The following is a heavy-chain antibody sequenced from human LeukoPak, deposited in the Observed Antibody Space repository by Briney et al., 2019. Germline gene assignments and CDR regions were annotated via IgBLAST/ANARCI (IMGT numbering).Heavy chain of an antibody. J-gene: IGHJ4*02. Sequence: ASVKVSRRVSGKTLSDLSIHWLRQPPGKGLEWLGGSDPEDGERIYAQMFQGRVTMTEDTSIDTAYMELSSLRSEDTAVYYCVTGFTTMAVDYFDYWGQGTLVTVSP. CDR1: GKTLSDLS. CDR2: SDPEDGER. D-gene: IGHD5-18*01. CDR3: VTGFTTMAVDYFDY. V-gene: IGHV1-24*01.